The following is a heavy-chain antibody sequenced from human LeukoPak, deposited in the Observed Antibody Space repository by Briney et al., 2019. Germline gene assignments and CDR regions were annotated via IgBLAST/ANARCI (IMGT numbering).Heavy chain of an antibody. Sequence: PSETLSLTCAVSGYSISSGYYWGWIRPPPGKGLEGIGSIYHSGSTYYNPSLKRRVTISVETSKNQLSLNLNSVTAADTAVYYCARRYYDFWSGYRGTPLIFDSWGQGTLVTASS. CDR1: GYSISSGYY. D-gene: IGHD3-3*01. V-gene: IGHV4-38-2*01. J-gene: IGHJ4*02. CDR2: IYHSGST. CDR3: ARRYYDFWSGYRGTPLIFDS.